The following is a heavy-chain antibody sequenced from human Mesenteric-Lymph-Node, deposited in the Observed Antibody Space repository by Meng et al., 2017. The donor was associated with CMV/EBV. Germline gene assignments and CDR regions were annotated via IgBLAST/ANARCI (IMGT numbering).Heavy chain of an antibody. D-gene: IGHD2-2*02. Sequence: SVKVSCKASGGTFSSYAISWVRQAPGQGLEWMGGIIPIFGTANYAQKLQGRVTMTTDTSTSTAYMELRSLRSDDTAVYYCARWGYCSSTSCYRGHFDYWGQGTLVTVSS. CDR2: IIPIFGTA. J-gene: IGHJ4*02. CDR1: GGTFSSYA. V-gene: IGHV1-69*05. CDR3: ARWGYCSSTSCYRGHFDY.